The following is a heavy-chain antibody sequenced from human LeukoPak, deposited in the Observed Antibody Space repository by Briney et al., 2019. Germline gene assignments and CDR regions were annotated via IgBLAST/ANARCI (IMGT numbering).Heavy chain of an antibody. V-gene: IGHV3-21*01. Sequence: NSGGSLRLSCAASGFTFSSYSMNWVRQAPGKGLEWVSSISSSSSYIYYADSVKGRFTISRDNAKNSLYLQMNSLRAEDTAVYYCARDYANWTAATGMFDYWGQGTLVTVSS. D-gene: IGHD2-15*01. CDR3: ARDYANWTAATGMFDY. CDR1: GFTFSSYS. CDR2: ISSSSSYI. J-gene: IGHJ4*02.